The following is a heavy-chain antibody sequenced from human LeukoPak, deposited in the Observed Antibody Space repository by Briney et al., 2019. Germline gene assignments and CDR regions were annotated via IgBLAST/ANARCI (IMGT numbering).Heavy chain of an antibody. D-gene: IGHD6-19*01. J-gene: IGHJ6*02. Sequence: GASETVSCTASGYTFTSYYMHWVRQAPGQGLEWMGIINPSGGSTSYAQKFQGRVTMTRDTSTSTVYMELSSLRSEDTAVYYCAREGRAHSGWYLNYYGMDVWGQGTTVTVSS. CDR2: INPSGGST. V-gene: IGHV1-46*01. CDR1: GYTFTSYY. CDR3: AREGRAHSGWYLNYYGMDV.